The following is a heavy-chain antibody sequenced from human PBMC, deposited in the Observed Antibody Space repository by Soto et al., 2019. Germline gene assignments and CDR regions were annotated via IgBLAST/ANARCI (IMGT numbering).Heavy chain of an antibody. V-gene: IGHV4-30-2*01. CDR2: ISHTGRT. Sequence: QLQLQESGSGLVKPSQTLSLTCAVSGGSISSGNSYAWSWIRQPPGKVLEWIGSISHTGRTSYNPSLKGQVTMSVDKSKNQFSLKLSSVTAADMAVYYCARAVAPYLGTWFDPWGQGSLVIVSS. CDR1: GGSISSGNSYA. CDR3: ARAVAPYLGTWFDP. D-gene: IGHD3-16*01. J-gene: IGHJ5*02.